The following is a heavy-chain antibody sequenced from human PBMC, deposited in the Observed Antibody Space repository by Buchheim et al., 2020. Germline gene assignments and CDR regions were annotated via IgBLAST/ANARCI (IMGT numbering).Heavy chain of an antibody. CDR1: GFTFSSYE. CDR2: ISSSGSNI. V-gene: IGHV3-48*03. Sequence: EVQLVESGGGLVQPGGSLRLSCAASGFTFSSYEMNWVRQAPGKGLEWVSYISSSGSNIYYADSVKGRFTISRDNAKKTPYLPMNSLRAEDTAVYYCARGSIDYGMDVWGQGTT. CDR3: ARGSIDYGMDV. D-gene: IGHD2/OR15-2a*01. J-gene: IGHJ6*02.